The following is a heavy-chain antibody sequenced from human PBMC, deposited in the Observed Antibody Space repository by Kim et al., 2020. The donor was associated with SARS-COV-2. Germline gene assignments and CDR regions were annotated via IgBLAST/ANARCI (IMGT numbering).Heavy chain of an antibody. J-gene: IGHJ4*02. CDR1: GFSFTNYA. CDR2: ISGSGGDT. D-gene: IGHD3-10*01. V-gene: IGHV3-23*01. Sequence: GGSLRLSCVGSGFSFTNYAMSWVRQAPGKGLDWVSRISGSGGDTFYADSVKGRFTICRDNSKNTLYLQMNSLRVEDTAVYYCTRFKWFGEEGFWGQGTLVIVSS. CDR3: TRFKWFGEEGF.